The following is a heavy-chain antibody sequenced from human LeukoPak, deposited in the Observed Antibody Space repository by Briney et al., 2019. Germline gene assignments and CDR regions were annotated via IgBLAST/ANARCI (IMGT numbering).Heavy chain of an antibody. CDR1: GYNFDRYG. V-gene: IGHV1-18*04. CDR3: ARDSVSAAAGPYYFDY. J-gene: IGHJ4*02. CDR2: ISTYNGNT. Sequence: ASVKVSCKGSGYNFDRYGVNWVRQAPGQGLEWVGWISTYNGNTFYAQKFEGRVSMTTDTSTNTVYMDLRSLRSDDTAVYYCARDSVSAAAGPYYFDYWGQGTLVTVSS. D-gene: IGHD6-13*01.